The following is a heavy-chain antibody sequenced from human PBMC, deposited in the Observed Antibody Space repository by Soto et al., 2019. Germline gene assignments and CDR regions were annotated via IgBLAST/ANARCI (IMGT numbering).Heavy chain of an antibody. Sequence: QVQLVESGGGVVQPGRSLRLSCAASGFTFSSYGMHWVRQAPGKGLEWVAVISYDGSNKYYADSVKGRFTISRDNSKNTLYLQMNSLRAEDTDVYYCAKGLRYTSSWYYFDYWGQGTLVTVSS. CDR2: ISYDGSNK. CDR3: AKGLRYTSSWYYFDY. J-gene: IGHJ4*02. D-gene: IGHD6-13*01. V-gene: IGHV3-30*18. CDR1: GFTFSSYG.